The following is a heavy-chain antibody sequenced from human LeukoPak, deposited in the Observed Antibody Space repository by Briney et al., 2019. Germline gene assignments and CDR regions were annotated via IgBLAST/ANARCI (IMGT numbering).Heavy chain of an antibody. D-gene: IGHD3-10*01. Sequence: GQSLKISCKGSRYSFTSYWIGCVSQMPGKGLQRMGIIYPGDSDTRYSPSFQGQVTISADKSISTAYLQWSSLKASDTAMYYCARHAPLVRGVIYYFDHWGQGTLVTVSS. V-gene: IGHV5-51*01. CDR3: ARHAPLVRGVIYYFDH. CDR2: IYPGDSDT. CDR1: RYSFTSYW. J-gene: IGHJ4*02.